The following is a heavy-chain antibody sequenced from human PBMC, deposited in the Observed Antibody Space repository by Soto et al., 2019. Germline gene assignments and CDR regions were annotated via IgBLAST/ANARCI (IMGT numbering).Heavy chain of an antibody. V-gene: IGHV1-69*04. Sequence: GASVKVSCKASGGTFSSYTISWVRHAPGQGLEWMGRIIPILGIANYAQKFQGRVTITADKSTSTAYMELSSLGSEDTAVYYCARDNVLPDYDFWSGYYQYYFDYWGQGTLVTVSS. CDR3: ARDNVLPDYDFWSGYYQYYFDY. CDR2: IIPILGIA. D-gene: IGHD3-3*01. CDR1: GGTFSSYT. J-gene: IGHJ4*02.